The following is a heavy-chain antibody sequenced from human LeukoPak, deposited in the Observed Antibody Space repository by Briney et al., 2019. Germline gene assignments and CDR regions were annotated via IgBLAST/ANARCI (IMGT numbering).Heavy chain of an antibody. CDR1: GFTFSSYA. D-gene: IGHD3-22*01. J-gene: IGHJ4*02. Sequence: PGGSLRLSRAASGFTFSSYAMSWVRQAPGQGLEWVSAISGSGGSTYYADSVKGRFTISRDNSKNTLYLQMSSLRAEDTAVYYCATHYYDSSAPVNWGQGTLVTVSS. V-gene: IGHV3-23*01. CDR2: ISGSGGST. CDR3: ATHYYDSSAPVN.